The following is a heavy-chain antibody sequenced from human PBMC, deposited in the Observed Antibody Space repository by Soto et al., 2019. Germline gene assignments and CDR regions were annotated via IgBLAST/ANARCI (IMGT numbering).Heavy chain of an antibody. D-gene: IGHD6-13*01. CDR1: GGSISSGGYY. J-gene: IGHJ5*02. V-gene: IGHV4-31*03. Sequence: SETLSLTCTVSGGSISSGGYYWSWIRQHPGKGLEWIGYIYYSGSTYYNPSLKSRVTISVDTSKNQFSLKLSSVTAADTAVYYCASRIPAAGNPWFDPWGHGTLVTVSS. CDR2: IYYSGST. CDR3: ASRIPAAGNPWFDP.